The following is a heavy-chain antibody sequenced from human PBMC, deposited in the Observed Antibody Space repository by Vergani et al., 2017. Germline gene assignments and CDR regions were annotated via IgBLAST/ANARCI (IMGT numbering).Heavy chain of an antibody. D-gene: IGHD1-26*01. J-gene: IGHJ4*02. V-gene: IGHV3-66*01. CDR1: GFTFSSYS. CDR3: ARAPGTNFDY. Sequence: EVQLVESGGGLVQPGGSLRLSCAASGFTFSSYSMNWVRQAPGKGLEWVSVIYSGGSTYYADSVKGRFTISRDNSKNTLYLQMNSLRAEDTAVYYCARAPGTNFDYWGQGTLVTVSS. CDR2: IYSGGST.